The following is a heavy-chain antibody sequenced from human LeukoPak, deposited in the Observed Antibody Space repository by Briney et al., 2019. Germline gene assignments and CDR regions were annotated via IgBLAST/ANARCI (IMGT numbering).Heavy chain of an antibody. CDR3: ARPSSSWYYYGMDV. V-gene: IGHV5-10-1*01. CDR1: GSCFTSYW. J-gene: IGHJ6*04. CDR2: IDPSDSYT. Sequence: GGSLPISCQGSGSCFTSYWISGVRQVPGKGLEGMGRIDPSDSYTNYSPSFQGHVTISADKSISTAYLQWSSLNASDTAMYYCARPSSSWYYYGMDVWGKGTTVTVSS. D-gene: IGHD6-13*01.